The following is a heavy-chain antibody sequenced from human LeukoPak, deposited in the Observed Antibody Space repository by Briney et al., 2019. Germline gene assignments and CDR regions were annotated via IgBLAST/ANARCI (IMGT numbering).Heavy chain of an antibody. V-gene: IGHV7-4-1*02. CDR1: GYNFITYA. D-gene: IGHD6-13*01. J-gene: IGHJ6*03. Sequence: ASVKVSCKASGYNFITYAMNWVRQAPGQGLEWMGWINTNTGNPTYAQGFTGRFVFSLDTSVSTAYLQISSLKAEDTAVYYCARMGVDAYSNSWLGDNYYYYYMDVWGKGTTVTVSS. CDR2: INTNTGNP. CDR3: ARMGVDAYSNSWLGDNYYYYYMDV.